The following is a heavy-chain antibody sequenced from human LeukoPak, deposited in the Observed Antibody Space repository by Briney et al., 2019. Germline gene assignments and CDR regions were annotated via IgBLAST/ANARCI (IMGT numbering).Heavy chain of an antibody. J-gene: IGHJ4*02. CDR2: IVPIFGTT. Sequence: SVKVSCKASGGTFSSYAISWVRQAPGQGLEWMGRIVPIFGTTHYAQNLQGRATITTEEFTGTAYMELSGLRSEDTAVYFCARSYGSGSFLDYWGQGTLVTVSS. CDR3: ARSYGSGSFLDY. CDR1: GGTFSSYA. D-gene: IGHD3-10*01. V-gene: IGHV1-69*05.